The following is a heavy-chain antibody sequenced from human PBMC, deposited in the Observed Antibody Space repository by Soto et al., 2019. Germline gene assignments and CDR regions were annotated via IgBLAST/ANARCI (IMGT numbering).Heavy chain of an antibody. D-gene: IGHD3-10*01. Sequence: QVQLVQSGAEVKKPGSSVKVSCKASGGTFSSYTISWVRQAPGQGLEWMGRIIPILGIANYAQKFQGRVTITADKSTSTAYMELSSLRSEDTAVYYCACDYYGSGSYLETDYWGQGTLVTVS. CDR1: GGTFSSYT. CDR2: IIPILGIA. V-gene: IGHV1-69*02. CDR3: ACDYYGSGSYLETDY. J-gene: IGHJ4*02.